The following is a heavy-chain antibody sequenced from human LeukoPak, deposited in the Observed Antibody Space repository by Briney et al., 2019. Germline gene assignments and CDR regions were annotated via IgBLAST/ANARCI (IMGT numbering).Heavy chain of an antibody. J-gene: IGHJ4*02. Sequence: SETLSLTCTVSGGSISSSSYYWGWIRQPPGKGLEWIGSIYYRGSTYYNPSLNSRVTISVDTSKNQFSLKLSSVTAADTAVYYCARHGEMAASYFDYWGQGTLVTVSS. D-gene: IGHD5-24*01. CDR1: GGSISSSSYY. CDR3: ARHGEMAASYFDY. V-gene: IGHV4-39*01. CDR2: IYYRGST.